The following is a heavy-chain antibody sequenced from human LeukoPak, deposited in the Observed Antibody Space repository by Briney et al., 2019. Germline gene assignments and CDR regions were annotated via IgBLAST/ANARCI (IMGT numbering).Heavy chain of an antibody. Sequence: ASVKVSCKVSGYTLTELSMHWVRQAPGKGLEWMGGFDPEDGETIYAQKFQGRVTMTEDTSTDTAYTELSSLRSEDTAVYYCATNLVRPVVPAARNWFDPWGQGTLVTVSS. V-gene: IGHV1-24*01. CDR3: ATNLVRPVVPAARNWFDP. CDR2: FDPEDGET. D-gene: IGHD2-2*01. J-gene: IGHJ5*02. CDR1: GYTLTELS.